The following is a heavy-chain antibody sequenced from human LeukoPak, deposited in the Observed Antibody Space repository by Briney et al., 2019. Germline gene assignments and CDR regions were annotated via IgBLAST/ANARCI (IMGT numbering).Heavy chain of an antibody. Sequence: SETLSLTCTVSGGSISSYYWSWIRQPPGKGLEWIGYMYYSGITNYNPPLKSRVTISVDTSKNQFSLKLSSVTAADTAVYYCARDPPPPYYYGMDVWGQGTTVTVSS. CDR2: MYYSGIT. J-gene: IGHJ6*02. CDR3: ARDPPPPYYYGMDV. V-gene: IGHV4-59*01. CDR1: GGSISSYY.